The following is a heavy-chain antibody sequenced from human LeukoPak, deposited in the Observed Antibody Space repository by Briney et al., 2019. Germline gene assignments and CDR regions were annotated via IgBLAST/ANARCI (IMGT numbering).Heavy chain of an antibody. CDR1: GFPFSNYA. V-gene: IGHV3-23*01. D-gene: IGHD1-14*01. CDR3: VKGGRTNSPLDY. J-gene: IGHJ4*02. CDR2: ISGGGTAT. Sequence: GGSLRLSCAASGFPFSNYAMTWVRQAPGGGLEWVSVISGGGTATYYADSVKGRLTISRDNSKNTLYLQMNSLRADDTAIYYCVKGGRTNSPLDYWGQGTLVTVSA.